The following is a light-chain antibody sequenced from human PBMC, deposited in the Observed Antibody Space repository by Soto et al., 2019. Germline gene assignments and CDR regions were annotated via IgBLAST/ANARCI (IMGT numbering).Light chain of an antibody. CDR3: HQYDHWPQT. Sequence: EVVLTQSPDTLSVSAGEGATLSCGASQSVRSYLAWYQQKPGQAPRLLIHGASTRAPGIPARFSGSGSGTDFTLTISSLQSEDFAVYYCHQYDHWPQTFGQGTKVDIK. CDR1: QSVRSY. J-gene: IGKJ1*01. CDR2: GAS. V-gene: IGKV3-15*01.